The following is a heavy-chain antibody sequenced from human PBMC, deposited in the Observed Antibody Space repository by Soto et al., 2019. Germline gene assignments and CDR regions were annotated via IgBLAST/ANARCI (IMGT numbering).Heavy chain of an antibody. J-gene: IGHJ4*02. D-gene: IGHD5-12*01. CDR3: AHSQRGPRDF. CDR1: GFSLGTSGVA. CDR2: IYWDDDK. Sequence: QITLKESGPTLVRPTQTLTLTCTFSGFSLGTSGVAVAWIRQPPGEALEWLALIYWDDDKRYNPSLKSRLTITKDTSKDQVVLTMSNMGPMDTATYFCAHSQRGPRDFWGPGILVTVSS. V-gene: IGHV2-5*02.